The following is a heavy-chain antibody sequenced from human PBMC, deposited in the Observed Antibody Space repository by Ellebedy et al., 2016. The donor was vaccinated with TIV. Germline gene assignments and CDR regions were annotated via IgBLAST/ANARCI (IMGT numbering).Heavy chain of an antibody. V-gene: IGHV3-30-3*01. CDR1: GFTFSSYA. Sequence: GESLKISXAASGFTFSSYAMHWVRQAPGKGLERVAVISYDGSNKYYADSVKGRFTISRDNAKNSLYLQMNSLRAGDTAVYYCARGYGSGSYYPDYWGQGTLVTVSS. CDR2: ISYDGSNK. J-gene: IGHJ4*02. CDR3: ARGYGSGSYYPDY. D-gene: IGHD3-10*01.